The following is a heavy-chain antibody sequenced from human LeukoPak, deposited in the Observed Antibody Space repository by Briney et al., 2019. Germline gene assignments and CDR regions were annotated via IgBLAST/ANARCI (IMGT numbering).Heavy chain of an antibody. CDR2: INPNSGGT. V-gene: IGHV1-2*02. J-gene: IGHJ4*02. CDR1: GYTFTGFY. CDR3: ATYDILTGYRY. Sequence: EASVKVSCKASGYTFTGFYLHWVRQAPGQGLEWMGWINPNSGGTDFAQRLQGRVTMTRDTSISTAYMELSRLRSDDTAVYYCATYDILTGYRYRGQGTLVTVSS. D-gene: IGHD3-9*01.